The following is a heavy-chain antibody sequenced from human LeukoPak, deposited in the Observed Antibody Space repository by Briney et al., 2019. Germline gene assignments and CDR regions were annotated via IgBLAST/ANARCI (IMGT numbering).Heavy chain of an antibody. CDR1: GFTLSRYW. J-gene: IGHJ4*02. D-gene: IGHD4/OR15-4a*01. Sequence: GGSLRLSCAASGFTLSRYWMSWVGQAPGKGLEWVAKIKQDGSEKYYVDSVKGRFTISRDNAKNSLYLQMNSLRAEDTAVYYCARDYGGNYPYYFDYWGQGTLVTVSS. CDR2: IKQDGSEK. V-gene: IGHV3-7*01. CDR3: ARDYGGNYPYYFDY.